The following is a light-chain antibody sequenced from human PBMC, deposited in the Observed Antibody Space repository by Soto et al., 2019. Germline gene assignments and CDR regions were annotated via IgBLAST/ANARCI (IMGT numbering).Light chain of an antibody. CDR3: SSFTTTNTWV. CDR1: SSNIGAGYE. V-gene: IGLV1-40*01. J-gene: IGLJ3*02. Sequence: QSVLTQPPSVSGAPGQRVTISCTGSSSNIGAGYEVHWYQQLPGTAPKLIIYEVSNRPSGISDRFSASKSGNTASLTISGLQADDEADYYCSSFTTTNTWVFGGGTKLTVL. CDR2: EVS.